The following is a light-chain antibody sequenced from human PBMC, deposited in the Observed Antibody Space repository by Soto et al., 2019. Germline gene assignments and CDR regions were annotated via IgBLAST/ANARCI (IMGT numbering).Light chain of an antibody. CDR1: SGSVLTSYY. J-gene: IGLJ2*01. CDR2: STN. Sequence: QTVVSQEPSFSVSPGGTVTLTCGLTSGSVLTSYYPSWYQQTPGQAPRTLIYSTNIRSSGVPDRFSGSILGTKAALTITGAQADDKSDYYCALYVGSGTVVFGGGTKLTVL. CDR3: ALYVGSGTVV. V-gene: IGLV8-61*01.